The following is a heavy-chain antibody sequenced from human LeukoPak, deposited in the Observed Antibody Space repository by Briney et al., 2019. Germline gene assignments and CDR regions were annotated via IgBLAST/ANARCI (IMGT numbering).Heavy chain of an antibody. Sequence: GGSLRLSCAASGFTFSDSHMHWVRQASGKGLEWVGHIRSKANNYATAYGASVTGRFTISRDDSKNTAYLQRDSLKTEDTAVYYCSRQVLSVHDYWGQGILVTVSS. CDR2: IRSKANNYAT. D-gene: IGHD4/OR15-4a*01. CDR3: SRQVLSVHDY. V-gene: IGHV3-73*01. J-gene: IGHJ4*02. CDR1: GFTFSDSH.